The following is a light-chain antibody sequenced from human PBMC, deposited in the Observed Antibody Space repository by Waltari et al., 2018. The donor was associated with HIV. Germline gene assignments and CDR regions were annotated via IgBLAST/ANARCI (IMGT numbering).Light chain of an antibody. CDR1: SGSVSTTYY. J-gene: IGLJ3*02. V-gene: IGLV8-61*01. Sequence: QTVVTQEPSFSVSPGGTVTLTCGLSSGSVSTTYYPSWYQQTPGQAPPKLSYSTNTRSSGVPDRFSGSILGNKAALTITGAQADDESDYYCVLYMGSGLRVFGGGTKLTVL. CDR2: STN. CDR3: VLYMGSGLRV.